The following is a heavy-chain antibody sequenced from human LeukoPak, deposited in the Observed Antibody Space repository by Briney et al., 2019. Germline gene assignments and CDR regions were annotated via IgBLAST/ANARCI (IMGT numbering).Heavy chain of an antibody. J-gene: IGHJ6*02. V-gene: IGHV1-69*01. CDR1: GGTFSSYA. CDR2: IIPIFGTA. D-gene: IGHD2-2*01. CDR3: ATDSICSSTSCYYYYYYGMDV. Sequence: SVKVSCKASGGTFSSYAISWVRQAPGQGLEWMGGIIPIFGTANYAQKFQGRVTITADESTSTAYMELSSLRSEDTAVYYCATDSICSSTSCYYYYYYGMDVWGQGTTVTVSS.